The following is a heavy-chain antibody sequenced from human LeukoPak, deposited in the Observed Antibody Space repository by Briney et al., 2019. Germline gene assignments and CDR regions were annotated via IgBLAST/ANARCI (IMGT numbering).Heavy chain of an antibody. CDR1: GGPFSGYY. CDR2: INHSGST. V-gene: IGHV4-34*01. Sequence: SETLSLTCAVYGGPFSGYYWSWIRQPPGKGLEWIGEINHSGSTNYNPSLKSRVTISVDTSKNQFSLKLRSVTAADTAVYYCARDSVVRGVTRTIDYWGQGTLVTVSS. J-gene: IGHJ4*02. CDR3: ARDSVVRGVTRTIDY. D-gene: IGHD3-10*01.